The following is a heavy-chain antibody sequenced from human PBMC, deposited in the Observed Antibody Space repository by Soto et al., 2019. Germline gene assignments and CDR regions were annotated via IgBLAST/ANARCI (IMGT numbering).Heavy chain of an antibody. D-gene: IGHD1-26*01. CDR2: ISNSGGGT. Sequence: GSLRLSCASSGFTFSNYVMSWVRQAPGKGLEWVSSISNSGGGTYYADSVRGRFTISRDNSKNTLYLQMNSLRAEDTAVYYCAKEDVGGYYYSGLWGRGTLVTVSS. J-gene: IGHJ4*02. CDR1: GFTFSNYV. CDR3: AKEDVGGYYYSGL. V-gene: IGHV3-23*01.